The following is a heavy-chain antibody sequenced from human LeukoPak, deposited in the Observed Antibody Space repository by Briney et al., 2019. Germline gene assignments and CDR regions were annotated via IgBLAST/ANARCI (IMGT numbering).Heavy chain of an antibody. V-gene: IGHV3-53*01. CDR1: GITVSSNY. CDR2: IYSGGST. CDR3: ARGYNYGVPFDY. J-gene: IGHJ4*02. D-gene: IGHD5-18*01. Sequence: GSLRLSCAASGITVSSNYMSWVRQAPGKGLEWVSVIYSGGSTYYADSVKGRFTISRDNSKNTLYLQMNSLRAEDTAVYYCARGYNYGVPFDYSGQGTLVTVSS.